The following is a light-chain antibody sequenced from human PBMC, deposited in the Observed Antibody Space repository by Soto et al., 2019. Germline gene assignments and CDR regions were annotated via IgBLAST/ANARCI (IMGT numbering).Light chain of an antibody. CDR1: SSDVGKYSL. V-gene: IGLV2-23*02. CDR3: CTYAGSGSPYV. Sequence: QSVLTQPASVSGSPGQSITVSCTGTSSDVGKYSLVSWYQQHPGQAPELIIYEVNKRPSGVSDRFSGSKSGNTASLTISGLQPGDEAAYLCCTYAGSGSPYVFGTGTKLTVL. CDR2: EVN. J-gene: IGLJ1*01.